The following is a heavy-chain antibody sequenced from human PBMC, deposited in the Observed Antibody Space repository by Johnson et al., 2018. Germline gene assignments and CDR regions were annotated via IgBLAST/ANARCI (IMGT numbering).Heavy chain of an antibody. Sequence: VQLVETGGGVVQPGRSLRLSCAASGFTFSSYGMHWVRQAPGKGLEWVAVISYDGSNKYYADSVKGRFTISRDNSKNTLYLQMNSLGAEDTAVYYGAKGREMATITDAFDIWGQGTMVTVSS. D-gene: IGHD5-24*01. CDR3: AKGREMATITDAFDI. CDR1: GFTFSSYG. CDR2: ISYDGSNK. J-gene: IGHJ3*02. V-gene: IGHV3-30*18.